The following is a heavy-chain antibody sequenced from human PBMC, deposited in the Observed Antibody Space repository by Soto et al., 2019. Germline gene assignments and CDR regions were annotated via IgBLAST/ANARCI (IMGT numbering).Heavy chain of an antibody. J-gene: IGHJ3*02. Sequence: PGESLKISCKGSGYSFTSYWIGWVRQMPGKGLEWMGIIYPGDSDTRYSPSFQGQVTISADKSISTAYLQWSSLKASDTAMYYCATNLGYCSGGSCLNAFDIWGQGTMVTVSS. CDR2: IYPGDSDT. D-gene: IGHD2-15*01. V-gene: IGHV5-51*01. CDR1: GYSFTSYW. CDR3: ATNLGYCSGGSCLNAFDI.